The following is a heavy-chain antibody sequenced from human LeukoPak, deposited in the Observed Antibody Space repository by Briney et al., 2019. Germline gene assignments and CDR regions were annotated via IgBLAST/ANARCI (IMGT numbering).Heavy chain of an antibody. J-gene: IGHJ4*02. CDR1: GGSISSYY. Sequence: SETLSLTCTVSGGSISSYYWSWIRQPPGKGLEWSGYIYYSGSTNYNPSLKSRVTISVDTSKNQFSLKLSSVTAADTAVYYCARGLERPPYYFDYWGQGTLVTVSS. CDR3: ARGLERPPYYFDY. V-gene: IGHV4-59*01. D-gene: IGHD1-1*01. CDR2: IYYSGST.